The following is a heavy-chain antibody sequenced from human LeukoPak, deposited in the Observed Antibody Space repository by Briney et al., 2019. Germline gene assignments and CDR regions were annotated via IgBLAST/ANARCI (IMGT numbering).Heavy chain of an antibody. Sequence: GGSLRLSCAASGFTFSNYGMHWVRQAPGKGLEWVAFTRSDGINKYHADSVKGRFTISGDNSKNTLYLQMNSLRAEDTAVYYCAKLGKTENHYGSGRFSYYYYMDVWGKGTTVTISS. CDR2: TRSDGINK. CDR3: AKLGKTENHYGSGRFSYYYYMDV. J-gene: IGHJ6*03. V-gene: IGHV3-30*02. D-gene: IGHD3-10*01. CDR1: GFTFSNYG.